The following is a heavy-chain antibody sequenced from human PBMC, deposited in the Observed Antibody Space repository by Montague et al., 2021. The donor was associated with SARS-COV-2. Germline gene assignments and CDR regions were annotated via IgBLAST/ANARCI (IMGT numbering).Heavy chain of an antibody. CDR1: GFTFSSYE. CDR3: VKGSIMTIVVGRWGYFDY. D-gene: IGHD3-22*01. Sequence: SLRLSCAASGFTFSSYEMNWVRQAPGKGLEWVSYISSSGSSIYYADSVKGRFTISRDNAKNSLYLQMNSLTTEDTALYYCVKGSIMTIVVGRWGYFDYWGQGTLVTVSS. V-gene: IGHV3-48*03. CDR2: ISSSGSSI. J-gene: IGHJ4*02.